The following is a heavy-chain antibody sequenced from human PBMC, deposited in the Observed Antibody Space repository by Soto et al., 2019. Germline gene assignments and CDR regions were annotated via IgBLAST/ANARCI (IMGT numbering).Heavy chain of an antibody. V-gene: IGHV3-15*01. Sequence: EVQLVESGGGLVKPGGSLRLSCAASGFTFSNAWMSWVRQAPGKGLEWVGRIKSKTDGGRTDYAAPVKGRFTISRDDSKNTLYLQMNSLKTEDTAVYYCTTDPAVTFDYWGQGTLVTVSS. CDR3: TTDPAVTFDY. D-gene: IGHD4-17*01. J-gene: IGHJ4*02. CDR2: IKSKTDGGRT. CDR1: GFTFSNAW.